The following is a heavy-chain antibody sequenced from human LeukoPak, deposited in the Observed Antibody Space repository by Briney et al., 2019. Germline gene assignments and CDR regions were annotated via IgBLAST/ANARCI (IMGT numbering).Heavy chain of an antibody. CDR2: IYYSGST. Sequence: PSQTLSLTCTVSGGSISSGDYYWSWIRQPPGKGLERIGYIYYSGSTYYNPSLKGRVTISVDTSKNQFSLKLSSVTAADTAVYYCARVALELLPNWFDPWGQATLVTVSS. CDR3: ARVALELLPNWFDP. V-gene: IGHV4-30-4*01. J-gene: IGHJ5*02. CDR1: GGSISSGDYY. D-gene: IGHD1-26*01.